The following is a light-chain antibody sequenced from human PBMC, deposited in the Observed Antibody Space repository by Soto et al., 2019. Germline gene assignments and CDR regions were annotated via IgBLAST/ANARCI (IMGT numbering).Light chain of an antibody. CDR1: QGISSY. CDR2: AAS. J-gene: IGKJ3*01. CDR3: QQLNRYPLT. V-gene: IGKV1-9*01. Sequence: ILLSQSPSSLSATVEDRVTITCRASQGISSYLAWYQQKPGKAPKLLIYAASTLQSGVPSRFSGSGSGTDVTLTISSLQPEDFATYYCQQLNRYPLTFGPGTKVDIK.